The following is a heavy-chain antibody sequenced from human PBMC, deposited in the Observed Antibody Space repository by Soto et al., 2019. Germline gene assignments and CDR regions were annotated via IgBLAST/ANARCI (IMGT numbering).Heavy chain of an antibody. CDR2: ISYDGSTK. D-gene: IGHD6-13*01. CDR1: GFTFSSYG. J-gene: IGHJ4*02. CDR3: AKDPSIAAAGGYYFDY. Sequence: QVQLVESGGGVVQPGRSLRLSCAASGFTFSSYGMHWVRQAPGKGLEWVAVISYDGSTKYYADSVKGRFTISRDNSKNTLYLQMNSLRAEDTAVYYCAKDPSIAAAGGYYFDYWGQGTLVTVSS. V-gene: IGHV3-30*18.